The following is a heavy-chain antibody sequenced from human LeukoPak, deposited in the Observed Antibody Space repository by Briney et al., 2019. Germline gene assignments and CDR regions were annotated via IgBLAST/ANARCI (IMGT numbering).Heavy chain of an antibody. CDR2: FTGIGSNT. V-gene: IGHV3-21*04. CDR3: ARFYCGGDCYSGYFDY. D-gene: IGHD2-21*02. Sequence: GGPLRLSCSVSGFTFSSYWMTWVRKAPGKGLEWVSAFTGIGSNTYYADSVKGRFTIPRDNSKNTLYLQMTSLRAEDTAVYYCARFYCGGDCYSGYFDYWGQGTLVTVSS. CDR1: GFTFSSYW. J-gene: IGHJ4*02.